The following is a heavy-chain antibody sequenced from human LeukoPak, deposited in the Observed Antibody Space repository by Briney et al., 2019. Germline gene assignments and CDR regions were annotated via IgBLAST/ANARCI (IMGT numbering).Heavy chain of an antibody. Sequence: SQTLSLTCAISGDSVSSNSAAWNWIRQSPSRGLEWLVRTYYRSKLYNDYAASVKSRITINPDTSKNQFSLQLNSVTPEDTAVYYCARENIVVVTAIRNYYYYGMDVWGQGTTVTVSS. CDR2: TYYRSKLYN. CDR1: GDSVSSNSAA. D-gene: IGHD2-21*02. J-gene: IGHJ6*02. CDR3: ARENIVVVTAIRNYYYYGMDV. V-gene: IGHV6-1*01.